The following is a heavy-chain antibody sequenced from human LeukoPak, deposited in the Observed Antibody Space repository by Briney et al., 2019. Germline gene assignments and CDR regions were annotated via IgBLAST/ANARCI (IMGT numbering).Heavy chain of an antibody. D-gene: IGHD7-27*01. CDR2: ISSSGSII. J-gene: IGHJ4*02. CDR3: ARTMWGFDY. V-gene: IGHV3-48*03. Sequence: GGSLRLSCASSGFAFSDYEMNWVRRAPGKGLEWVSYISSSGSIIYYADSVKGRFTISRDNAKRSLFLQMNSLRVEDTAVYYCARTMWGFDYWGQGTLVTVSS. CDR1: GFAFSDYE.